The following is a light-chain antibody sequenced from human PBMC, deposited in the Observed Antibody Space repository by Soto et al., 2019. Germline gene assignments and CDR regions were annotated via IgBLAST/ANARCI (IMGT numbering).Light chain of an antibody. CDR2: DAS. J-gene: IGKJ4*01. V-gene: IGKV3-11*01. Sequence: EIVLTQSPATLSVSPGERATLSCRASQSVSSYLAWYQQKPGQAPRLLIYDASNRATGITARFSGSGSGTDFTLTIRSLEPEDFAVYYCQQRSNWLSLACGGGNKGDIK. CDR1: QSVSSY. CDR3: QQRSNWLSLA.